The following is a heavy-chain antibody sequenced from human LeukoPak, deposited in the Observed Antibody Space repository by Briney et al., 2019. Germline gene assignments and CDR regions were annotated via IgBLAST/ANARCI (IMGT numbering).Heavy chain of an antibody. D-gene: IGHD3-22*01. CDR2: IYYSGST. J-gene: IGHJ4*02. V-gene: IGHV4-61*01. CDR3: ARGGEPWAYDSSGYYLR. Sequence: SETLSLTCTVSGGSISSSSYYWSWIRQPPGKGLEWIGYIYYSGSTNYNPSLKSRVTISVDTSKNQFSLKLSSVTAADTTVYYCARGGEPWAYDSSGYYLRWGQGTLVTVSS. CDR1: GGSISSSSYY.